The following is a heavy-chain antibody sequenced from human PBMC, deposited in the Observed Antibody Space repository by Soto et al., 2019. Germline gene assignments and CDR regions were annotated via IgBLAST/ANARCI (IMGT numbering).Heavy chain of an antibody. Sequence: SETLSLTCTVSGGSISSSSYYWGWIRQPPGKGLEWIGSIYYSGSTYYNPSLKSRVTISVDTSKNQFSLKLSSVTAADTAEYYCARRGSLNYYDSSGYLDYWGQGTLVTVSS. D-gene: IGHD3-22*01. CDR1: GGSISSSSYY. CDR2: IYYSGST. J-gene: IGHJ4*02. CDR3: ARRGSLNYYDSSGYLDY. V-gene: IGHV4-39*01.